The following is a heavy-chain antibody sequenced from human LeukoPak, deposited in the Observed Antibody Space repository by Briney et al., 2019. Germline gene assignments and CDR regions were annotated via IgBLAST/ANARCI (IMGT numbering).Heavy chain of an antibody. CDR1: GQSFSGYY. V-gene: IGHV4-34*01. CDR3: ARDPTYYDFWSGYYAGGLFDY. J-gene: IGHJ4*02. CDR2: INHSGST. D-gene: IGHD3-3*01. Sequence: SETLSLTCAVYGQSFSGYYWSWIRQPPGKGLEWIGEINHSGSTNYNPSLKSRVTISVNTSKNQFSLKLSSVTAADTAVYYCARDPTYYDFWSGYYAGGLFDYWGQGTLVTVSS.